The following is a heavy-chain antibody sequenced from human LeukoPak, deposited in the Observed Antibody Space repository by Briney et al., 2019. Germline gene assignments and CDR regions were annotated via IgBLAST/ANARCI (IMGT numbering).Heavy chain of an antibody. D-gene: IGHD3-10*01. Sequence: ASVKVSCKASGYTFTGYYMHWVRQAPGQGLEWMGWINPNSGGTNYAQKFQGRVTMTRDTSTSTVYMELSSLRSEDTAVYYCASSQLGSYYNYWGQGTLVTVSS. J-gene: IGHJ4*02. CDR1: GYTFTGYY. V-gene: IGHV1-2*02. CDR2: INPNSGGT. CDR3: ASSQLGSYYNY.